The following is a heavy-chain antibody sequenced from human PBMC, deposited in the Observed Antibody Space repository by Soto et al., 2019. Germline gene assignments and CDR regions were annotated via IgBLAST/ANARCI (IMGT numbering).Heavy chain of an antibody. Sequence: QVQLVQSGAEVKKPGASVKVSCKVSGYTFNSYAIIWVRQAPGQGLEWMGWISGYNGNTHYVQNLQGRVTMTTDTSTSTAYMELRSLRSDDTAVYYCARDSISGSGWYSDYWGQGTLVTVSS. V-gene: IGHV1-18*01. CDR1: GYTFNSYA. CDR3: ARDSISGSGWYSDY. J-gene: IGHJ4*02. CDR2: ISGYNGNT. D-gene: IGHD6-19*01.